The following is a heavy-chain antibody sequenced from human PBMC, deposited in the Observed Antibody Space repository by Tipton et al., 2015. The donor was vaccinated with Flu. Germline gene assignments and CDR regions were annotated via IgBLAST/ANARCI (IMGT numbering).Heavy chain of an antibody. J-gene: IGHJ6*02. V-gene: IGHV1-69*09. Sequence: QLVQSGAEVKKPGSSVKVSCKASGGTFSSYAISWVRQAPGQGLEWMGRIIPILGIANYAQKFQGRVTITADKSTSTAYMELSSLGSEDTAVYYCAGGGAGWNRPYYYGMDVWGQGTTVTVSS. CDR3: AGGGAGWNRPYYYGMDV. D-gene: IGHD1-1*01. CDR1: GGTFSSYA. CDR2: IIPILGIA.